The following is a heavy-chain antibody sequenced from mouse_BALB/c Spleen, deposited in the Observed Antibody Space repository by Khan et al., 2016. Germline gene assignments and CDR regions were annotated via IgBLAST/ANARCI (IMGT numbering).Heavy chain of an antibody. V-gene: IGHV4-1*02. D-gene: IGHD1-1*01. Sequence: EVKLLESGGGLVQPGGSLKLSCAASGFDFSRYWMSWVRQAPGKGLEWIGEINPDSSTINYTPSLKDKFIISRDNAKNTLYLQLRKVRSEDTALYDCTILYYYGFSDYWGQGTTLTVSS. CDR2: INPDSSTI. CDR1: GFDFSRYW. CDR3: TILYYYGFSDY. J-gene: IGHJ2*01.